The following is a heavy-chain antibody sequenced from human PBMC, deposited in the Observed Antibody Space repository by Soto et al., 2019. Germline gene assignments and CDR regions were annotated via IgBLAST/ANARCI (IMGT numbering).Heavy chain of an antibody. CDR1: GGSISSYY. CDR3: ARHDDCSGGSCYAGGPYYYYYMDV. Sequence: SETLSLTCTVSGGSISSYYWSWIRQPPGKGLEWIGYIYYSGSTNYNPSLKSRVTISVDTSKNQFSLKLSSVTAADTAVYYCARHDDCSGGSCYAGGPYYYYYMDVWGKGTTVTVS. V-gene: IGHV4-59*08. D-gene: IGHD2-15*01. CDR2: IYYSGST. J-gene: IGHJ6*03.